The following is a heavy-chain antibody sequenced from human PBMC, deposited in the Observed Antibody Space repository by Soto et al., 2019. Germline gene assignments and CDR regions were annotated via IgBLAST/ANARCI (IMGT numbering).Heavy chain of an antibody. Sequence: QVQLLQSGTEVKKPGASVKVSCKASGYTFTAYYIHWVRQAPGQGLEWMGWIIPDSGATKYTQKFQGRFTMTSEASINTAFLEVSRLRFDDTAVYFCARGDRISRFGVRNWLDPWGQGTLVTVSS. J-gene: IGHJ5*02. CDR3: ARGDRISRFGVRNWLDP. D-gene: IGHD3-3*01. CDR2: IIPDSGAT. V-gene: IGHV1-2*02. CDR1: GYTFTAYY.